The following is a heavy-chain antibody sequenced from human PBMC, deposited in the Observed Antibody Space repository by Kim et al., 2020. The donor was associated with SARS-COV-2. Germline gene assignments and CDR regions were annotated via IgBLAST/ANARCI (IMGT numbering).Heavy chain of an antibody. V-gene: IGHV3-48*02. CDR3: ARDFLEYGSGTYTYYFDY. D-gene: IGHD3-10*01. J-gene: IGHJ4*02. CDR2: ISGSSGTI. Sequence: GGSLRLSCAVSGFIFSNYNMNWVRQAPGKGLEWVSYISGSSGTIYYADSVKGRFTISRDNAKNSLNLQMNSLRDEDTAVYYCARDFLEYGSGTYTYYFDYWGQGTLVTVSS. CDR1: GFIFSNYN.